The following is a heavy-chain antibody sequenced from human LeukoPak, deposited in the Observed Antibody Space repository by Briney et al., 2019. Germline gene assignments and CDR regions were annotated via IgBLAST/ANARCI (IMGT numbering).Heavy chain of an antibody. V-gene: IGHV1-69*13. J-gene: IGHJ6*03. CDR3: ARDGIAAAGPGYYYYMDV. CDR1: GYTFTSYD. Sequence: GASVKVSCKASGYTFTSYDINWVRQAPGQGLEWMGGIIPIFGTANYAQKFQGRVTITADESTSTAYMELSSLRSEDTAVYYCARDGIAAAGPGYYYYMDVWGKGTTVTISS. CDR2: IIPIFGTA. D-gene: IGHD6-13*01.